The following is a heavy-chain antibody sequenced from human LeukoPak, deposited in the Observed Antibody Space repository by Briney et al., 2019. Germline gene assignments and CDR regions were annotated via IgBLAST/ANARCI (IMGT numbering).Heavy chain of an antibody. D-gene: IGHD2-15*01. CDR1: GGSISSYY. Sequence: SETLSLTCTVSGGSISSYYWSWIRQPAGKGLEWIGRIYTSGSTNYNPSLKSRVTMSVDTSKNQFSLKLSSVTAADTAVYYCARDGDYCSGGSCYSGIDPWGQGTLVTVSS. V-gene: IGHV4-4*07. J-gene: IGHJ5*02. CDR3: ARDGDYCSGGSCYSGIDP. CDR2: IYTSGST.